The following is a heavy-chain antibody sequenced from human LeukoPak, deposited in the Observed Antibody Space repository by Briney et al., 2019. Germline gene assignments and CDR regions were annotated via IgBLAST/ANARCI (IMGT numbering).Heavy chain of an antibody. V-gene: IGHV3-30*03. CDR3: ARNPKVGVDY. CDR1: GFTFSSHG. J-gene: IGHJ4*02. Sequence: GGSLRLSCAASGFTFSSHGMHWVRQAPGKGLEWVTFISYDGSNKYYADSVKGRFTISRDNSKNTLFLQMNSLRAEDTAVYYCARNPKVGVDYWGQGTLVTVSS. D-gene: IGHD1-26*01. CDR2: ISYDGSNK.